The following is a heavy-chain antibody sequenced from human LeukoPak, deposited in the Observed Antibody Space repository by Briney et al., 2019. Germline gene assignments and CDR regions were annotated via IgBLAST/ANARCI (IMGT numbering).Heavy chain of an antibody. CDR1: GGSISSYY. J-gene: IGHJ6*03. Sequence: SETLSLTCTVSGGSISSYYWSWIRQPAGKGLEWIGRIYTSGSTNYNPSLKSRVTMSVDTFKNQFSLKLSSVTAADTAVYYCAREPVRPLLYESNRYYYYMDVWGKGTTVTVSS. V-gene: IGHV4-4*07. CDR2: IYTSGST. CDR3: AREPVRPLLYESNRYYYYMDV. D-gene: IGHD2-8*01.